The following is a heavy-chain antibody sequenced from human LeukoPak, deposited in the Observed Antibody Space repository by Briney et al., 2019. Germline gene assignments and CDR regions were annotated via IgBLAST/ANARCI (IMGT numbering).Heavy chain of an antibody. CDR1: GFTFSSYE. CDR3: ARAPLYDYVWGGWKYYMDV. CDR2: ISSSGSTI. D-gene: IGHD3-16*01. J-gene: IGHJ6*03. V-gene: IGHV3-48*03. Sequence: GGSLRLSCAASGFTFSSYEMNWVRQAPGKGLEWVSYISSSGSTIYYADSVKGRFTISRDNAKNSLYLQMNSLRAEDTAVYYCARAPLYDYVWGGWKYYMDVWGKGTTVTISS.